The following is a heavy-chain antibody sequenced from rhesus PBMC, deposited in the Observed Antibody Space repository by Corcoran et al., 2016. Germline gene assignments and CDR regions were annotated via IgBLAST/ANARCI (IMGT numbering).Heavy chain of an antibody. V-gene: IGHV3-178*01. Sequence: EVRLVESGGGLAKPGGSLRLSCAASGFTFSAYDLDWVRQAPGKGLEGVSRISNGGGSTWYVDSVKDRFTISRENANNILYLQMDSLRAEDTAVYFCVRAIGYWGQGVLVTVSS. CDR1: GFTFSAYD. CDR3: VRAIGY. J-gene: IGHJ4*01. CDR2: ISNGGGST.